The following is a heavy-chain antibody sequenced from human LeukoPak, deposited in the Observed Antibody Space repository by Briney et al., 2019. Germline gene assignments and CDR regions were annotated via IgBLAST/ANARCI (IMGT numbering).Heavy chain of an antibody. CDR3: ARRGDFFDY. J-gene: IGHJ4*02. CDR2: IYSSRHN. CDR1: GGSIDTYY. Sequence: SETLSLTCTVSGGSIDTYYWTWIRQPAGKGLEWIGRIYSSRHNNYNPSLKSLVTMSVDTSKNQFSLRLTSVTAADTALYYCARRGDFFDYWGQGILVTVSS. V-gene: IGHV4-4*07.